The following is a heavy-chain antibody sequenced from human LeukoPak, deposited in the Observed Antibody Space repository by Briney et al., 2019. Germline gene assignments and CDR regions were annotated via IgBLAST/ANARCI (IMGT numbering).Heavy chain of an antibody. Sequence: SVKVSCKASGCTFSSYAIIWLRQAPGQGLEGMGRIFPIFGTTHYAQNPQGRATITTDESTGTAYMELSGPRSEDTAVYFCARSYGSGSFLDYWGQGTLVTVSS. CDR2: IFPIFGTT. CDR1: GCTFSSYA. V-gene: IGHV1-69*05. CDR3: ARSYGSGSFLDY. J-gene: IGHJ4*02. D-gene: IGHD3-10*01.